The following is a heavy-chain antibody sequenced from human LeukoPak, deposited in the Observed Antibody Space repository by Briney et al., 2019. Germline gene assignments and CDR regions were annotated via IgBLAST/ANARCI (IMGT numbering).Heavy chain of an antibody. CDR2: MSANSGNT. V-gene: IGHV1-8*01. CDR1: GYTFTSYD. CDR3: ARSSVGARRRIDY. J-gene: IGHJ4*02. D-gene: IGHD1-26*01. Sequence: GASVKVSCKASGYTFTSYDINWVRQSTGQGLEWLGGMSANSGNTGYAQKFQGRVTMTRSTSINTAYMELNSLTSEDTAVYYCARSSVGARRRIDYWGQGSLVTVSS.